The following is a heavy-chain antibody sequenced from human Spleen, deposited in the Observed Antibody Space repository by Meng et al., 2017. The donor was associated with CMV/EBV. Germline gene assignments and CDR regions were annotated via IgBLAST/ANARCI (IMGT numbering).Heavy chain of an antibody. CDR2: INPNSGDT. J-gene: IGHJ4*02. V-gene: IGHV1-2*02. Sequence: KASGYSFTGYYIHWVRQAPGQGLEWMGWINPNSGDTNYAQNFQGRVTMTRDTSISTAYMELSRLTFDDTAVYYCAREQFCVVSNCYPLWGQGTLVTVSS. D-gene: IGHD2-21*02. CDR1: GYSFTGYY. CDR3: AREQFCVVSNCYPL.